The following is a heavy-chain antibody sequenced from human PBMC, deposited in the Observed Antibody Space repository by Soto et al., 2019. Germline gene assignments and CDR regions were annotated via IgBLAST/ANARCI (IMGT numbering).Heavy chain of an antibody. CDR2: ISWNSGSI. CDR1: GFTFDDYA. V-gene: IGHV3-9*01. CDR3: AKGESHCSSTSCYQSLYNLFAP. D-gene: IGHD2-2*01. J-gene: IGHJ5*02. Sequence: PGRYLRLSCAASGFTFDDYAMHWVRQAPGKGLEWVSGISWNSGSIGYADSVKGRFTISRDNAKNSLYLQMNSLRAEDTALYYCAKGESHCSSTSCYQSLYNLFAPWGQGTLVTVSS.